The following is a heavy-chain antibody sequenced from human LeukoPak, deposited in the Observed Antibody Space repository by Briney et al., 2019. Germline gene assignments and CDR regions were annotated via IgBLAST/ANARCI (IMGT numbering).Heavy chain of an antibody. CDR1: GGSISSGGYS. D-gene: IGHD2-15*01. CDR3: ARGLVVRACWRKNFGGSCYQSDWFDP. Sequence: SQTLSLTCAVSGGSISSGGYSWSWIRQPPGKGLEWIGEINHSGSTNYNPSLKSRVTISVDTSKNQFSLKLSSVTAADTAVYYCARGLVVRACWRKNFGGSCYQSDWFDPWGQGTLVTVSS. J-gene: IGHJ5*02. CDR2: INHSGST. V-gene: IGHV4-30-2*01.